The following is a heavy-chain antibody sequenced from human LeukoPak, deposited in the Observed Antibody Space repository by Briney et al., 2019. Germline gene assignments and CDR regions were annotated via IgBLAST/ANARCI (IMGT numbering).Heavy chain of an antibody. V-gene: IGHV3-7*01. CDR3: VRERYHGSGAPKFDY. J-gene: IGHJ4*02. Sequence: GGSLRLSCAASGFTFSSYWMSWVRQAPGKGLEWVANIKPDGSDKYYVDSVKGRFTISRDNAKNSLNLQVNSLRVEDTAVYYCVRERYHGSGAPKFDYWGQGIRVTVSS. CDR2: IKPDGSDK. D-gene: IGHD3-10*01. CDR1: GFTFSSYW.